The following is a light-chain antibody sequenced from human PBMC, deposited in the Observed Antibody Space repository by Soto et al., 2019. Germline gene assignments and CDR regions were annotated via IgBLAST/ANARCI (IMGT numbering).Light chain of an antibody. J-gene: IGKJ1*01. CDR2: WAS. CDR1: QSVLYSSNNKNH. V-gene: IGKV4-1*01. Sequence: DIVMTQSPDSLAVSLGERATINCKSSQSVLYSSNNKNHFAWYQQKPGQPPKLLIYWASTRESGVPDRFSGSGSGTDFTLSISTLQAEDVAVYHCQQYFSSPQTFGQGTKVEIK. CDR3: QQYFSSPQT.